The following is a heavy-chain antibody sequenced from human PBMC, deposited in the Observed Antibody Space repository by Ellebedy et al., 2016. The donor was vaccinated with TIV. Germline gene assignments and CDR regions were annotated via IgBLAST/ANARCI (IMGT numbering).Heavy chain of an antibody. Sequence: MPSETLSLPCTPSGGSISSYYWSWSRQPPGKGLGWIRYIDYSGSTNYNPSLKSRVTISVDTSKNQFSLTLSSVTAADTAVYYCARGYSGGWYNWFDPWGQGTLVTVSS. J-gene: IGHJ5*02. V-gene: IGHV4-59*01. CDR1: GGSISSYY. CDR3: ARGYSGGWYNWFDP. CDR2: IDYSGST. D-gene: IGHD6-19*01.